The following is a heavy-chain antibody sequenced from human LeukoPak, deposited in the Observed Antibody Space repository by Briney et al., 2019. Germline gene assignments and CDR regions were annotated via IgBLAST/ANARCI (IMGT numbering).Heavy chain of an antibody. J-gene: IGHJ4*02. Sequence: SVKVSCKASGGTFSSYAISWVRQAPGQGLEWMGRIIPILGIANYAQKFQGRVTITADKSSSTAYMELSSLRSEDTAVYYCARHYCSGGSCHLDYWGQGTLVTVSS. V-gene: IGHV1-69*04. CDR1: GGTFSSYA. D-gene: IGHD2-15*01. CDR2: IIPILGIA. CDR3: ARHYCSGGSCHLDY.